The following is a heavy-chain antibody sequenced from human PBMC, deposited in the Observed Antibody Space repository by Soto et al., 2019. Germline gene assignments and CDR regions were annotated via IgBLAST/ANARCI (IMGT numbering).Heavy chain of an antibody. V-gene: IGHV1-2*02. Sequence: ASVKVSCKASGYTFTGYYMHWVRQAPGQGLEWMGWINPNSGGTNYAQKFQGRVTMTRDTSISTAYMELSRLRSDDTAVDYCASQLGSSSSLPDAFDIWGQGTMVTVSS. CDR1: GYTFTGYY. J-gene: IGHJ3*02. CDR2: INPNSGGT. D-gene: IGHD6-6*01. CDR3: ASQLGSSSSLPDAFDI.